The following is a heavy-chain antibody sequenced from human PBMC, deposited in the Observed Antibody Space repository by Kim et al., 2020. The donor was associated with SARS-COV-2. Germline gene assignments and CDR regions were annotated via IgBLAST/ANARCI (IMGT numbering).Heavy chain of an antibody. CDR1: GYTFTSYY. CDR2: INPSGGST. V-gene: IGHV1-46*01. CDR3: ARSSQNDAFDI. J-gene: IGHJ3*02. Sequence: ASVKFSCKASGYTFTSYYMHWVRQAPGQGLEWMGIINPSGGSTSYAQKFQGRVTMTRDTSTSTVYMELSSLRSEDTAVYYCARSSQNDAFDIWGQGTMVTVSS.